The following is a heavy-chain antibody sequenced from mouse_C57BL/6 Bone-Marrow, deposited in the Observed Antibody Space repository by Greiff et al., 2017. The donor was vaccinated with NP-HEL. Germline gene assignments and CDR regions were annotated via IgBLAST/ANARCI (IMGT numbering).Heavy chain of an antibody. J-gene: IGHJ1*03. CDR3: ARIYYYGSSHYWYFDV. V-gene: IGHV5-4*03. D-gene: IGHD1-1*01. CDR2: ISDGGSYT. Sequence: EVKVEESGGGLVKPGGSLKLSCAASGFTFSSYAMSWVRQTPEKRLEWVATISDGGSYTYYPDNVKGRFTISRDNAKNNLYLQMSHLKSEDTAMYYCARIYYYGSSHYWYFDVWGTGTTVTVSS. CDR1: GFTFSSYA.